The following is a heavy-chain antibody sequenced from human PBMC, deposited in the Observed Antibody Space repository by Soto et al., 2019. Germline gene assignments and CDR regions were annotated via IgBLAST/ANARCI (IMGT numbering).Heavy chain of an antibody. V-gene: IGHV4-31*03. CDR2: IYCSRGT. CDR3: ARKDSGYADYMDV. Sequence: QVQLQESGPGLVKPSQTLSLTCTVSGGSISRGGYYWSWIRQHPGKGLEWIGYIYCSRGTYYNPSLKRRVTISVDTSENQFSLRLSSVTAADTAVYYCARKDSGYADYMDVWGKGTTVTVSS. D-gene: IGHD5-12*01. CDR1: GGSISRGGYY. J-gene: IGHJ6*03.